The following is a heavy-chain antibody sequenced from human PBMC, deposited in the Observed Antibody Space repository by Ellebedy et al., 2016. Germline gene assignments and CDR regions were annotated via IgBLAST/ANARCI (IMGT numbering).Heavy chain of an antibody. J-gene: IGHJ4*02. Sequence: GESLKISCNGSGHSFTNYWFGWVRQVPGEGLEWMAIIHPGNSDTRYSPSFQGQVTISADNSISTAYLQWSSLKASDTAIYHCAATSAGNYFWDYWGQGTLVTVSS. CDR2: IHPGNSDT. V-gene: IGHV5-51*01. D-gene: IGHD1-26*01. CDR1: GHSFTNYW. CDR3: AATSAGNYFWDY.